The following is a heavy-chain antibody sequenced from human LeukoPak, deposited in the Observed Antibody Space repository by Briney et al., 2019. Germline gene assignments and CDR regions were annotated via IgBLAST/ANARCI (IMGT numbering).Heavy chain of an antibody. CDR1: GFTFSSYA. Sequence: GGSLRLSCAASGFTFSSYAMSWVRQAPGKGLEWVSAISGGGGSTYYADSVKGRFTISRDNSKNTLYLQMNSLRAEDTAVYYCAKYISGRYSGLDYWGQETLVTVSS. CDR3: AKYISGRYSGLDY. J-gene: IGHJ4*02. CDR2: ISGGGGST. D-gene: IGHD1-26*01. V-gene: IGHV3-23*01.